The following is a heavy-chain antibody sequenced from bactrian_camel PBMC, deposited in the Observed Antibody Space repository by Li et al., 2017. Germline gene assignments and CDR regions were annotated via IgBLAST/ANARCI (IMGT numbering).Heavy chain of an antibody. CDR1: GFTFSGYG. Sequence: QLVESGGGLVQPGGSLRLSCTGSGFTFSGYGMSWVRQPPGKGLEWVSTITRTGTTYYADSVKDRFTISRDNAKNTVYLQMDSLKSEDTALYYCALDSSTYCSGGYCYTRGEYNDWGQGTQVTVS. D-gene: IGHD2*01. CDR2: ITRTGTT. V-gene: IGHV3S10*01. CDR3: ALDSSTYCSGGYCYTRGEYND. J-gene: IGHJ4*01.